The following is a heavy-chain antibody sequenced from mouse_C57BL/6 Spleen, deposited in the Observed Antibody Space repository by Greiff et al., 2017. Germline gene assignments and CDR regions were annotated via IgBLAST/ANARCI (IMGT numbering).Heavy chain of an antibody. J-gene: IGHJ2*01. CDR3: ARSRGTGDFDY. V-gene: IGHV14-2*01. CDR2: IDPEDGEP. CDR1: GFNIKDYY. D-gene: IGHD3-3*01. Sequence: VQLQQSGAELVKPGASVKLSCTASGFNIKDYYMHWVKQRTEQGLEWIGRIDPEDGEPKYAPKFQGKATITADTSSNTAYLQLSSLTSEDTAVYYCARSRGTGDFDYWGQGTTLTVSS.